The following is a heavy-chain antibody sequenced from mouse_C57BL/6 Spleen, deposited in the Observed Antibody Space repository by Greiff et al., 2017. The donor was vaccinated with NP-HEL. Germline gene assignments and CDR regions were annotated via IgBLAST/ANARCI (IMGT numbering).Heavy chain of an antibody. J-gene: IGHJ3*01. D-gene: IGHD2-5*01. V-gene: IGHV1-52*01. CDR3: ARGAYYSNY. CDR2: IDPSDSET. CDR1: GYTFTSCW. Sequence: QVQLQQPGAELVRPGSSVKLSCKASGYTFTSCWMHWVKQRPIQGLEWIGNIDPSDSETHYNQKFKDKATLTVDKSSSTAYMQLSSLTSEDSAVYYCARGAYYSNYWGQGTLVTVSA.